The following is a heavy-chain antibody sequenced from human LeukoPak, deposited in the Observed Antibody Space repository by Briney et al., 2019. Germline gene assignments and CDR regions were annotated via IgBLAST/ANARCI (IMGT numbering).Heavy chain of an antibody. V-gene: IGHV3-74*01. CDR3: VRTTGWPDC. Sequence: GGSLRLSCVASGFPFSSYWVHWVRQVPGKGLVWVSRINSDGSNTVYADSVKGRFTISRDNAKNTLYLQMNSLRAEDTAVYYCVRTTGWPDCWGQGTLVTFSS. D-gene: IGHD6-19*01. CDR2: INSDGSNT. CDR1: GFPFSSYW. J-gene: IGHJ4*02.